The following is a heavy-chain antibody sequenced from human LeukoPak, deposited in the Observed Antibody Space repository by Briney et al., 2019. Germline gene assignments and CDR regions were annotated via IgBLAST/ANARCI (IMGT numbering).Heavy chain of an antibody. J-gene: IGHJ3*02. Sequence: ASVKVSCKASGCTFSSYAISWVRQAPGQGLEWMGGIIPIFGTANYAQRFQGRVTITTDESTSTAYMELSSLRSEDTAVYYCAREYSYYYDSTTPRSAFDIWGQGTMVTVSS. CDR2: IIPIFGTA. CDR3: AREYSYYYDSTTPRSAFDI. D-gene: IGHD3-22*01. CDR1: GCTFSSYA. V-gene: IGHV1-69*05.